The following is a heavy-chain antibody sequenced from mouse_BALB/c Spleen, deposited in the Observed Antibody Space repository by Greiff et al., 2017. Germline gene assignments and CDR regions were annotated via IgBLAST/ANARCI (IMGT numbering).Heavy chain of an antibody. V-gene: IGHV1S29*02. J-gene: IGHJ3*01. D-gene: IGHD4-1*01. CDR1: GYTFTDYN. CDR3: ARYVTGTLAWFAY. Sequence: SGPELVKPGASVKISCKASGYTFTDYNMHWVKQSHGKSLEWIGYIYPYNGGTGYNQKFKSKATLTVDNSSSTAYMELRSLTSEDSAVYYCARYVTGTLAWFAYWGQGTLVTVSA. CDR2: IYPYNGGT.